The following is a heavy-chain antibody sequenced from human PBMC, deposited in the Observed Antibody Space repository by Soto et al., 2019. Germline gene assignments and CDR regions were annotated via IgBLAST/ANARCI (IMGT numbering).Heavy chain of an antibody. J-gene: IGHJ4*02. CDR1: GFTFSSYG. V-gene: IGHV3-33*01. CDR3: ARDFKLSRIDY. D-gene: IGHD3-16*02. CDR2: IWYDGSNK. Sequence: ESGGGVVQPGRSLRLSCAASGFTFSSYGMHWVRQAPGKGLEWVAVIWYDGSNKYYADSVKGRFTISRDNSKNTLYLQMNSLRAEDTAVYYCARDFKLSRIDYWGQGTLVTVSS.